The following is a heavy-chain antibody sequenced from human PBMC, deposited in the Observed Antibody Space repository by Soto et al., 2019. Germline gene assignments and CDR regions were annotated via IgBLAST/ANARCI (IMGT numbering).Heavy chain of an antibody. J-gene: IGHJ4*02. Sequence: SLTLSCPASRLPFSRYRRRWVWQEPVKGLEWVAVISYDGSKKYYADSVKGRFTISRDNSKNTLYLQMNRLRAEDTAVYYSAKDVGWGVGATIDYWGQGTLVTVS. D-gene: IGHD1-26*01. CDR3: AKDVGWGVGATIDY. CDR2: ISYDGSKK. V-gene: IGHV3-30*18. CDR1: RLPFSRYR.